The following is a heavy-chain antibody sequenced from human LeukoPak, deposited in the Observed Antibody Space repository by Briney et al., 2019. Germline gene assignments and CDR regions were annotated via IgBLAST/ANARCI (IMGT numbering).Heavy chain of an antibody. J-gene: IGHJ4*02. CDR3: AKSGLNRFDY. CDR1: GFTFDDYG. D-gene: IGHD2-15*01. V-gene: IGHV3-23*01. Sequence: GGSLRLSCAASGFTFDDYGMSWVRQAPGKGLEWVSAISGGAGSTYYADSMKGRFTVSRDNSKNTLFLQMNSLRAEDTAVYYCAKSGLNRFDYWGQGTLVTVSS. CDR2: ISGGAGST.